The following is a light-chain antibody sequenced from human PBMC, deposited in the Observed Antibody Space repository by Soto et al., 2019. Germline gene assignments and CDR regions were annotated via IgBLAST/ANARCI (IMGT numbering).Light chain of an antibody. CDR3: SSFASTNTWV. V-gene: IGLV2-8*01. J-gene: IGLJ3*02. CDR1: SSDVGAYNY. CDR2: EVT. Sequence: QSALTQPPSASGSPGQSVTISCTGTSSDVGAYNYVSWYQQHAGKAPKLVIYEVTKRPSGVPDRFSASKSANTAALTVSGLQADDEDDYYCSSFASTNTWVFGGGTKLTVL.